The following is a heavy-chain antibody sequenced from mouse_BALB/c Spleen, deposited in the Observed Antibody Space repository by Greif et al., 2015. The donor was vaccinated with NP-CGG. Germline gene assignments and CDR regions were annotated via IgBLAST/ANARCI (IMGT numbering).Heavy chain of an antibody. CDR1: GFTFSSYA. CDR2: ISSGGSYT. CDR3: ARGYYYGSSGLYFEV. V-gene: IGHV5-9-4*01. D-gene: IGHD1-1*01. Sequence: EVQLVESGGGLVKPGGSLKLSCAASGFTFSSYAMSWVRQSPEKRLEWVAEISSGGSYTYYPDTVTGRFTISRDNAKNALYLEMSSLRSEDMAMYYCARGYYYGSSGLYFEVWGAVTTVTVSS. J-gene: IGHJ1*01.